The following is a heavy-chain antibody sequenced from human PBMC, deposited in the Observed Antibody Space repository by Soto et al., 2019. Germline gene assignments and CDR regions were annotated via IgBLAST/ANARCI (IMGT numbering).Heavy chain of an antibody. CDR3: TRGRDCSGGSCYYAFDI. CDR1: GDRVSSNSAA. CDR2: TYYRSQWHN. Sequence: SQTLSLTCVISGDRVSSNSAAWNWIRQSPSRGLEWLGRTYYRSQWHNDYAVSVKSRITINPDTSKNQFSLHLNSVTPEDTAVYYCTRGRDCSGGSCYYAFDIWGQGTMVTVSS. V-gene: IGHV6-1*01. D-gene: IGHD2-15*01. J-gene: IGHJ3*02.